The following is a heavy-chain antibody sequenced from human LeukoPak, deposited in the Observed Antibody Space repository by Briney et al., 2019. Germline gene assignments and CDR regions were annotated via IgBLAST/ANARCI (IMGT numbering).Heavy chain of an antibody. CDR2: ISASGEHT. D-gene: IGHD3-22*01. CDR3: AKGGDVSGYFAAEH. CDR1: GFTFGVYA. V-gene: IGHV3-23*01. Sequence: GGSLRLSCAASGFTFGVYALSWVRQAPGEGLQWVSTISASGEHTYYADSVKGRFVISRDNSKNTLHLEMNSLRAEDTALYYCAKGGDVSGYFAAEHWGQGTQVFVSS. J-gene: IGHJ1*01.